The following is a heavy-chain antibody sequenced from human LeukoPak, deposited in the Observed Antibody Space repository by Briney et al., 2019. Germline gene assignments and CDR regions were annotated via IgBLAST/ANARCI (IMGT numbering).Heavy chain of an antibody. Sequence: GRSLRLSRAASGFTFSSYAMHWVRQAPGKGLEWVAVISYDGSNKYYADSVKGRFTISRDNSKNTLYLQMNSLRAEDTAVYYCARGSPSAFDIWGQGTMVTVSS. V-gene: IGHV3-30*01. CDR1: GFTFSSYA. J-gene: IGHJ3*02. CDR3: ARGSPSAFDI. D-gene: IGHD3-10*01. CDR2: ISYDGSNK.